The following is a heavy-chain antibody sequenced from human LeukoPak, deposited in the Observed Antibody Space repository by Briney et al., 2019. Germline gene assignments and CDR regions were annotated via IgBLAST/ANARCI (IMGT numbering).Heavy chain of an antibody. Sequence: PSETLSLTCTLSGGSISSFYWSWIRQPPGKGLEWIGYIYYSGSTNYNPSLKSRVTISVDTSKNQFSLKLNSVTAADTAVYYCARETAGGGPFDYWGQGTLVTVSS. V-gene: IGHV4-59*12. CDR2: IYYSGST. D-gene: IGHD3-10*01. J-gene: IGHJ4*02. CDR3: ARETAGGGPFDY. CDR1: GGSISSFY.